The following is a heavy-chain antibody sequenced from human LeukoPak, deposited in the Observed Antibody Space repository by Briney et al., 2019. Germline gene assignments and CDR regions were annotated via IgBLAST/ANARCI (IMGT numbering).Heavy chain of an antibody. CDR2: INPNSGGT. Sequence: ASVKVSCKASGYTFTDYYMHWVRQAPGQGLEWMGWINPNSGGTNYAQKFQGRVTMTRDTSISTAYMEVSRLRSDDTAVYYCARDRTLRYFDWLLMHYGMDVWGQGTTVTVSS. D-gene: IGHD3-9*01. CDR3: ARDRTLRYFDWLLMHYGMDV. CDR1: GYTFTDYY. J-gene: IGHJ6*02. V-gene: IGHV1-2*02.